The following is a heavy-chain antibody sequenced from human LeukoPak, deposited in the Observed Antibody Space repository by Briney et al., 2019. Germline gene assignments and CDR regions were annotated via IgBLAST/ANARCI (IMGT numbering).Heavy chain of an antibody. CDR2: IYYSGST. V-gene: IGHV4-30-4*08. Sequence: PSETLSLTCTVSGGSISSSSYYWGWIRQPPGKGLEWIGYIYYSGSTYYNPSLKSRVTISVDTSKNQFSLKLSSVTAADTAVYYCASARRYYDILTGYYTGYYYYGMDVWGQGTTVTVSS. CDR3: ASARRYYDILTGYYTGYYYYGMDV. J-gene: IGHJ6*02. D-gene: IGHD3-9*01. CDR1: GGSISSSSYY.